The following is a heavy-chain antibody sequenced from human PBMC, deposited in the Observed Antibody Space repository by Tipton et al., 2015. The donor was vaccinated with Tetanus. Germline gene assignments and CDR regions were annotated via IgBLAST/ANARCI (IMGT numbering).Heavy chain of an antibody. J-gene: IGHJ2*01. CDR1: GGSISSGTFY. Sequence: TLSLTCTVSGGSISSGTFYWDWIRQTPGKGLEWIGNIYSYNGNTLQNPSLQSRVTISLDNSKNQFSLKLTSGTATDSAVYDCGRHGGSYIAYWCFDLWGRGSLVTVSS. V-gene: IGHV4-39*01. CDR2: IYSYNGNT. D-gene: IGHD1-26*01. CDR3: GRHGGSYIAYWCFDL.